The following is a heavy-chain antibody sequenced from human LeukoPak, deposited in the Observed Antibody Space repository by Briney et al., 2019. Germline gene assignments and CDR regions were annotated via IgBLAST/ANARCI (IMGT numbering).Heavy chain of an antibody. D-gene: IGHD2-15*01. Sequence: GGSLRLSCAASGFTFSSYAMHWVRQVPGKGLEWVAVISYDGSNKYYADSVKGRFTISRDNSKNTLYLQMNSLRAEDTAVYCCARDEPGGFDYWGQGTLVTVSS. J-gene: IGHJ4*02. CDR3: ARDEPGGFDY. V-gene: IGHV3-30-3*01. CDR1: GFTFSSYA. CDR2: ISYDGSNK.